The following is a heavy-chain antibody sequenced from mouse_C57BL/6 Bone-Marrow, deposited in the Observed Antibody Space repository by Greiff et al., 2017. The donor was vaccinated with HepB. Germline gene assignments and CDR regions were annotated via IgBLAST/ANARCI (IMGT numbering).Heavy chain of an antibody. V-gene: IGHV1-61*01. CDR2: IYPSDSET. CDR3: ARISFITFDG. J-gene: IGHJ1*03. D-gene: IGHD1-1*01. Sequence: QVHVKQPGAELVRPGSSVKLSCKASGYTFTSYWMDWVKQRPGQGLEWIGNIYPSDSETHYNQKFKDKATLTVDKSSSTAYMQLSSLTSEDSAVYYCARISFITFDGWGTGTTVTVSS. CDR1: GYTFTSYW.